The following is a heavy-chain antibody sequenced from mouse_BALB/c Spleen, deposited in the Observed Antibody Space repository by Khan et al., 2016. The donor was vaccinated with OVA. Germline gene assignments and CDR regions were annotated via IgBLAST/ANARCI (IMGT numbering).Heavy chain of an antibody. Sequence: VQLQESGTELARPGASVKMSCKASGYTFTSYTMHWVKQRPGQGLEWIGYINPTSTYTNYNQKFKDKATLTADKSFITAYMQLSSLTSEDSAVYYCAREGAYYRSDGWFAYWGQGTLVTVSA. D-gene: IGHD2-14*01. CDR1: GYTFTSYT. J-gene: IGHJ3*01. V-gene: IGHV1-4*01. CDR3: AREGAYYRSDGWFAY. CDR2: INPTSTYT.